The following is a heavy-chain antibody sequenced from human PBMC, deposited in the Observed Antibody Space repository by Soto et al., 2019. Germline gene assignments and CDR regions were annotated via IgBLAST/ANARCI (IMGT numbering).Heavy chain of an antibody. CDR3: AKVGRGLLRPDY. CDR2: ISYDGSNK. Sequence: PGGSLRLSCAASGFTFSSYGMHWVRQAPGKGLEWVAVISYDGSNKYYADSVKGRFTISRDNSKNTLYLQMNSLRAEDTAVYYCAKVGRGLLRPDYWGQGTLVTVSS. CDR1: GFTFSSYG. J-gene: IGHJ4*02. V-gene: IGHV3-30*18. D-gene: IGHD2-15*01.